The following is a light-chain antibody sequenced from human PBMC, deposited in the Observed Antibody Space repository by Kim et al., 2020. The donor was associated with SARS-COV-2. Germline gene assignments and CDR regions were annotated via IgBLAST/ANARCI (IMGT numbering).Light chain of an antibody. Sequence: ASIGDRVTITCRASQSVSSLLAWYQKRPGQAPNLLIYDASSMKSGVPSRFSGRGSGTEFTLTIRRLQPDDFATYYCQQYNTSPRTFGQGTKVDIK. CDR3: QQYNTSPRT. CDR1: QSVSSL. V-gene: IGKV1-5*01. J-gene: IGKJ1*01. CDR2: DAS.